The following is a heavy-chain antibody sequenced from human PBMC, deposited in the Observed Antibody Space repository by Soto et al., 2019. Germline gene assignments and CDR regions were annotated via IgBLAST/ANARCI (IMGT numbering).Heavy chain of an antibody. Sequence: GASVKVSCKASGYTFTGYYMHWVRQAPGQGLEWMEWINPNSGGTNYAQKFQGRVTMTRDTSISTAYMELSRLRSDDTAVYYCASPNPHYYDFWSGYYTDYYYYGMDVWGQGTTVTVSS. CDR1: GYTFTGYY. D-gene: IGHD3-3*01. CDR3: ASPNPHYYDFWSGYYTDYYYYGMDV. CDR2: INPNSGGT. V-gene: IGHV1-2*02. J-gene: IGHJ6*02.